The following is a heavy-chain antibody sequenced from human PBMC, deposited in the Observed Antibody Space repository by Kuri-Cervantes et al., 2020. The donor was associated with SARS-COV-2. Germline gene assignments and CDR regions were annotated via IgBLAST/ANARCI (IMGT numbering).Heavy chain of an antibody. CDR3: ARGDPKPYDSRFVHDFDI. CDR1: GGSFSTYA. D-gene: IGHD3-22*01. CDR2: IIPIFRKL. Sequence: SVKVSCKASGGSFSTYAITWVRQAPGQGLGWMGGIIPIFRKLNYAQKFQGRVTITADEPTTTAYMELSSLKSEDTAVYYCARGDPKPYDSRFVHDFDIWGQGTMVTVSS. V-gene: IGHV1-69*13. J-gene: IGHJ3*02.